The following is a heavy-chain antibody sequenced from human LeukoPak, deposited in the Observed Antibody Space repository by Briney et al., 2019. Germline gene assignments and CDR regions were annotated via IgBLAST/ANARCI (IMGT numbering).Heavy chain of an antibody. CDR1: GASISSYY. V-gene: IGHV4-4*07. D-gene: IGHD3-10*01. Sequence: SETLSLTCTVSGASISSYYWSWVRQPAGRGLEWIGRIYISGSTDYNPSLKSRVTMSVDTSKNQFSLKLSSVTAADTAVYYCAKGHVLLWFGELFPPGHYGMDVWSKGTTVTVSS. J-gene: IGHJ6*04. CDR3: AKGHVLLWFGELFPPGHYGMDV. CDR2: IYISGST.